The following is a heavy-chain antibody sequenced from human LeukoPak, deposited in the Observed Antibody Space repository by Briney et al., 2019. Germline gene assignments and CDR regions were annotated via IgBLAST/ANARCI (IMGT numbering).Heavy chain of an antibody. J-gene: IGHJ6*02. CDR2: ISAYNGNT. CDR1: GYTFTSYG. Sequence: ASVNVSCTASGYTFTSYGISWGRQAPGQGVGWMGGISAYNGNTNYAQKLQGRVTITTDTSTSTAYMELRSLRSDDPAVYYCARGVLDYYYGMDVWGQGTTVTVSS. D-gene: IGHD1-1*01. V-gene: IGHV1-18*01. CDR3: ARGVLDYYYGMDV.